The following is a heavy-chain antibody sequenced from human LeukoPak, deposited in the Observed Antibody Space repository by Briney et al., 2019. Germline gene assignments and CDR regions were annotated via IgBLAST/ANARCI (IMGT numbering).Heavy chain of an antibody. CDR3: VRDRSYGAFDY. D-gene: IGHD5-18*01. CDR1: GFNFSSYW. CDR2: IKEDGSDK. J-gene: IGHJ4*02. V-gene: IGHV3-7*03. Sequence: GGSLRLSCADSGFNFSSYWMSWVRQAPGRRLEWVANIKEDGSDKYYVDSVKGRFTISRDNAKNSLYLQMNSLRAEDTAFYYCVRDRSYGAFDYWGQGTLITVSS.